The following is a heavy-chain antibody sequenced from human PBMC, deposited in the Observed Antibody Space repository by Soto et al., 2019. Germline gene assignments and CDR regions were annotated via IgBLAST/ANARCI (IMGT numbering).Heavy chain of an antibody. V-gene: IGHV4-59*01. CDR3: ARISSVDPYGYVNGGLDV. J-gene: IGHJ6*02. CDR1: GGSIRSYY. D-gene: IGHD5-18*01. Sequence: SETLSLTCSVSGGSIRSYYWSWIRQSPEKGLEWIGYFYHSGNSNYNPSLKSRVTISVDTSKDQLSLSLRSVTAADTAVYFCARISSVDPYGYVNGGLDVWGQGTTVTVSS. CDR2: FYHSGNS.